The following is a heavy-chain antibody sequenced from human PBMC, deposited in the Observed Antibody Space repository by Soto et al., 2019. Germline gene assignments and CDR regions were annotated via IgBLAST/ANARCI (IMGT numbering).Heavy chain of an antibody. CDR3: AREFVRGGFLEWSPYSSNWFDP. D-gene: IGHD3-3*01. CDR2: ISYDGSNK. V-gene: IGHV3-30-3*01. J-gene: IGHJ5*02. Sequence: GGSLRLSCAASGFTFSSYAMHWVRQAPGKGLEWVAVISYDGSNKYYADSVKGRFTISRDNSKNTLYLQMNSLRAEDTAVYYCAREFVRGGFLEWSPYSSNWFDPWGQGTLVTVSS. CDR1: GFTFSSYA.